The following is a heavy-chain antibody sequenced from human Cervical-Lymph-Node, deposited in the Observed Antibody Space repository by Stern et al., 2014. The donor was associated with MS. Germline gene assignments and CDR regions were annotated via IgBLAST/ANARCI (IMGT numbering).Heavy chain of an antibody. CDR3: ARPNDSSGLFDQ. D-gene: IGHD6-19*01. V-gene: IGHV7-4-1*02. CDR1: GYTFNNYA. Sequence: VQLVESGSELKKPGASVKVSCKASGYTFNNYAMNWGRQAPGQGLEWMGWISTNTGDPDYAQGFTGRLVFSMDTSVSTAYLQITSLKAEDTAVYYCARPNDSSGLFDQWGQGTLVTVSS. J-gene: IGHJ5*02. CDR2: ISTNTGDP.